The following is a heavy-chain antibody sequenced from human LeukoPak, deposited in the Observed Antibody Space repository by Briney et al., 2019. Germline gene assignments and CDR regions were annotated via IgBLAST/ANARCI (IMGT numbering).Heavy chain of an antibody. J-gene: IGHJ4*02. Sequence: ASVKVSCKASGGTFSSYAISWVRQAPGQGLEWMGGIIPIFGTANYAQKFQGRVTITADVSTSTAYMELSSLRSEDTAVYYCARGYYYDSSGYYPIAHFDYWGQGTLVTVSS. CDR1: GGTFSSYA. D-gene: IGHD3-22*01. V-gene: IGHV1-69*13. CDR3: ARGYYYDSSGYYPIAHFDY. CDR2: IIPIFGTA.